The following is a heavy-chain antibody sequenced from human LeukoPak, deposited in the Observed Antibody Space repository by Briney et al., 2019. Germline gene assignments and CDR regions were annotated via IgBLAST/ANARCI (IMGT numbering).Heavy chain of an antibody. CDR1: GGSISSYY. J-gene: IGHJ3*02. CDR3: ARGTTPGYNGYGGVLDAFEI. V-gene: IGHV4-34*01. Sequence: SETLSLTCTVSGGSISSYYWSWIRQPPGKGLEWIGEINHSGSTNYNPSLKSRVTISVDTSKNQFSLKLSSVSAADTAVYYCARGTTPGYNGYGGVLDAFEIWGQGTMVTVSS. CDR2: INHSGST. D-gene: IGHD5-12*01.